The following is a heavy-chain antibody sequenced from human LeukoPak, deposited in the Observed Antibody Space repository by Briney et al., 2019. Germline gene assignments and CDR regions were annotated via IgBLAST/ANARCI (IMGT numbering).Heavy chain of an antibody. V-gene: IGHV1-2*02. Sequence: ASVSLSCTASGYTFIDYHIRWVRQAPGQGLEWMGWINANSGGTEYAQTFKGRFTITSDTSISTAYMQLTRLRSDDTAVYYCARDTSHYDLLTGSRDFYSGVDVWGQGTTVSVSS. J-gene: IGHJ6*02. CDR2: INANSGGT. CDR1: GYTFIDYH. CDR3: ARDTSHYDLLTGSRDFYSGVDV. D-gene: IGHD3-9*01.